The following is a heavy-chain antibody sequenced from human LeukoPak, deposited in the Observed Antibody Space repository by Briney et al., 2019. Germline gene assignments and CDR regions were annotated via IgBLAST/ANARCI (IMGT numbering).Heavy chain of an antibody. CDR2: ISGSGGST. V-gene: IGHV3-23*01. CDR3: AKGFEDIMYAFDI. Sequence: QPGGSLRLSCAACGFTLSRYAMSWVRQAPGKGVEGGSAISGSGGSTYYAASVKGRFTISRDNSKNPLYLQMNSLRAEDTAVYYCAKGFEDIMYAFDIWGQGTMVTVSS. CDR1: GFTLSRYA. J-gene: IGHJ3*02. D-gene: IGHD3-16*01.